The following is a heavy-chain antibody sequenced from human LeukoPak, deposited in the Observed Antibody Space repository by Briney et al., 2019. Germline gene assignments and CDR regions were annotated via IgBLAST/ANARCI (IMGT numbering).Heavy chain of an antibody. CDR2: INPSGDST. Sequence: ASVNVSCKASGYTFTINHIHWVRQAPGQGLEWMGVINPSGDSTTYAQNFQGRVTMTRDTSTSTVYMELRSLRSEDTAIYYCAKLATSDTGETYWGQGTLVTVSS. CDR3: AKLATSDTGETY. CDR1: GYTFTINH. V-gene: IGHV1-46*01. J-gene: IGHJ4*02. D-gene: IGHD3-16*01.